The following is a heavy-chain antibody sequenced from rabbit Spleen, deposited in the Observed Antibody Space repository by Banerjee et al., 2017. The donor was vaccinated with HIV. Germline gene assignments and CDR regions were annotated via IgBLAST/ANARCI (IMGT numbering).Heavy chain of an antibody. CDR1: GIDFSSVYY. Sequence: QEQLEESGGDLVKPEGSLTLTCTASGIDFSSVYYICWVRQAPGKGLEWIACIYAGSSGSTYYANWVNGRLTISKTSSTTVTLQMTRLTAADTATYFCARDTASSFSSYGMDLWGQGTLVTVS. D-gene: IGHD8-1*01. CDR2: IYAGSSGST. V-gene: IGHV1S45*01. J-gene: IGHJ6*01. CDR3: ARDTASSFSSYGMDL.